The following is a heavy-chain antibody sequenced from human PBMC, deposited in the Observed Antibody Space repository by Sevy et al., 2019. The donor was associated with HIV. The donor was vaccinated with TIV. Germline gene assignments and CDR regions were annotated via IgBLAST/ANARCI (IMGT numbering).Heavy chain of an antibody. Sequence: GGSLRLSCAASGLTFNTYTMNWVRQAPGEGLEWVSSISSSGNYIYYADSVKGRFIISRDNAKNSLFLQMNNLRAEDTAVYYCARPYGSGSWEAFDIWGQGTMVTVSS. V-gene: IGHV3-21*01. CDR3: ARPYGSGSWEAFDI. CDR1: GLTFNTYT. CDR2: ISSSGNYI. D-gene: IGHD3-10*01. J-gene: IGHJ3*02.